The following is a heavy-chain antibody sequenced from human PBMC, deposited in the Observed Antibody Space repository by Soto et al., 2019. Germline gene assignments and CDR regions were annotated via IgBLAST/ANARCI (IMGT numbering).Heavy chain of an antibody. Sequence: QVQLVQSGAEVKKPGSSVKVSCKASGGTFSSYAISWVRQAPGQGLEWMGGIIPIFGTANYAQKFQGRVTITADESTSRAYMELSSLRSEDTAVYYCARKGPYYDRSGALDYWGQGTLVTVSS. V-gene: IGHV1-69*12. CDR1: GGTFSSYA. D-gene: IGHD3-22*01. J-gene: IGHJ4*02. CDR2: IIPIFGTA. CDR3: ARKGPYYDRSGALDY.